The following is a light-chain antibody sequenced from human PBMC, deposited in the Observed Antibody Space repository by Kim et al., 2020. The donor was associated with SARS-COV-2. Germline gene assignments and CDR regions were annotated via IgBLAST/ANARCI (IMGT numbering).Light chain of an antibody. V-gene: IGLV3-21*04. J-gene: IGLJ1*01. CDR3: QMWDNAGDHYV. Sequence: APGKTATIACGGNNIGSESVHGYQQKPGQAPVLVIYYDSDRPSGSPDRFSASNSGNTATLTISRVEAGDEADYYCQMWDNAGDHYVFGPGTKVTVL. CDR1: NIGSES. CDR2: YDS.